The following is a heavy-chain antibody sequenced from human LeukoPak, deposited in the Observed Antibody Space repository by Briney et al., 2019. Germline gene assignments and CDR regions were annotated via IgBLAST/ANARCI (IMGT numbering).Heavy chain of an antibody. CDR1: GFSLSNAW. Sequence: GGSLRLSCAASGFSLSNAWMSCVGQAPGKGLEWVGRIKSKTDGGTTDYAAPVKGRFTISRDDSKNTLYLQMNSLKTEDTAVYYCVRDGHTMGFVCWGQGTLVTVSS. CDR3: VRDGHTMGFVC. CDR2: IKSKTDGGTT. J-gene: IGHJ4*02. V-gene: IGHV3-15*01. D-gene: IGHD5-24*01.